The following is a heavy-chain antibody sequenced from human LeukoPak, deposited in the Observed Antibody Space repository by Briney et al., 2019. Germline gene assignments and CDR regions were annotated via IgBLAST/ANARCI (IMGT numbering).Heavy chain of an antibody. CDR2: ISGSGGST. J-gene: IGHJ4*02. CDR1: GFTFSSYA. D-gene: IGHD2-15*01. V-gene: IGHV3-23*01. Sequence: GGSLRLSCAASGFTFSSYAMSWVRQAPGKGLEWVSAISGSGGSTYYADSVKGRFTISRDNSKNTLYLQMNSLRAEDTAVYYCAKNPNPYCSGGSCYSDYWGQGTLVTVSS. CDR3: AKNPNPYCSGGSCYSDY.